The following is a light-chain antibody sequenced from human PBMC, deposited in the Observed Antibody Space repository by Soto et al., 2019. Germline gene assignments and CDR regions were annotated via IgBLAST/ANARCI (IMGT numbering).Light chain of an antibody. Sequence: QSVLTQPPSVSGAPGQRVTISCTGSSSNIGAGYAVHWYQQLPGTGPKLLIYDNTIRPSGVPDQFSGSRSGTSASLAITGLQAEDEADYYCQSHDNSLSGFYVFGTGTKVTVL. V-gene: IGLV1-40*01. CDR1: SSNIGAGYA. CDR2: DNT. CDR3: QSHDNSLSGFYV. J-gene: IGLJ1*01.